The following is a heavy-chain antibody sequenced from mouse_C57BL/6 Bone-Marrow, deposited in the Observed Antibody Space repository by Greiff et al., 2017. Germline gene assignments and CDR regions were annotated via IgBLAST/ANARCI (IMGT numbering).Heavy chain of an antibody. Sequence: QVQLKQPGAELVRPGTSVKLSCKASGYTFTSYWMHWVKQRPGQGLEWIGVIDPSDSYTNYNQKFKGKATLTVDTSSSTAYMQLSSLTSEDSAVYYCARPITTVVAPYYAMDYWGQGTSVTVSS. J-gene: IGHJ4*01. D-gene: IGHD1-1*01. CDR3: ARPITTVVAPYYAMDY. CDR2: IDPSDSYT. CDR1: GYTFTSYW. V-gene: IGHV1-59*01.